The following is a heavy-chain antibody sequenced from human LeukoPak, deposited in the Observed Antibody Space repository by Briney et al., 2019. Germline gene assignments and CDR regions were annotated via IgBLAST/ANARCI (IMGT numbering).Heavy chain of an antibody. Sequence: SVKVSCKASGGTFSSYAISWVRQAPGQGLEWMGRTIPILGIANYAQKFQGRVTITADKSTSTAYMELSSLRSEDTAVYYCARAPYTSGGMDVWGQGTTVTVSS. J-gene: IGHJ6*02. CDR3: ARAPYTSGGMDV. CDR2: TIPILGIA. V-gene: IGHV1-69*04. D-gene: IGHD2-2*02. CDR1: GGTFSSYA.